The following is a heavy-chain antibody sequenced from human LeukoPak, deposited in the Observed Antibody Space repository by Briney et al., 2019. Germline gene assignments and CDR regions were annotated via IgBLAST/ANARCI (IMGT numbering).Heavy chain of an antibody. V-gene: IGHV3-23*01. J-gene: IGHJ4*02. D-gene: IGHD6-19*01. CDR2: ISGSGDTT. CDR1: GFTFSNYA. CDR3: ARESFKAVAGYLDY. Sequence: GVSLRLSCAASGFTFSNYAMTWVRQAPGKGLEWVSGISGSGDTTYYADSEKGRFTTSRDNLGNTLYLQMNSLTVADTAVYFCARESFKAVAGYLDYWGQGILVTVSS.